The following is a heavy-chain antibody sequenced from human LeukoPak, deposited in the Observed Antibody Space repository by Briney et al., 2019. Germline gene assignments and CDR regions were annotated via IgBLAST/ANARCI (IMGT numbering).Heavy chain of an antibody. CDR2: ISSSSSTI. J-gene: IGHJ5*02. Sequence: GGSLRVSCAASGFTFSSYSMNWVRQAPGKGREWVSYISSSSSTIYYADSVKGRFTISRDNAKNSLYLQMNSLRAEDTAVYYCARDDYVTWFDPWGQGTLVTVSS. CDR3: ARDDYVTWFDP. D-gene: IGHD4-17*01. V-gene: IGHV3-48*01. CDR1: GFTFSSYS.